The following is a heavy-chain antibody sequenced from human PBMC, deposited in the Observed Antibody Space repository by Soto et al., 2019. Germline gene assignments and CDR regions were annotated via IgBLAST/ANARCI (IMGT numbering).Heavy chain of an antibody. CDR2: ISSDGRNT. Sequence: PVGSLRLSCVAPQLAFSNYAMHWVRQAPGKGLEWVAFISSDGRNTFLADSVKGRFTISRDNSKNTLYLQMNSLRPEDTALYFCAKGPSRDSANYWGAPDYWGQGTLVIVSS. J-gene: IGHJ4*02. V-gene: IGHV3-30-3*02. CDR1: QLAFSNYA. CDR3: AKGPSRDSANYWGAPDY. D-gene: IGHD1-26*01.